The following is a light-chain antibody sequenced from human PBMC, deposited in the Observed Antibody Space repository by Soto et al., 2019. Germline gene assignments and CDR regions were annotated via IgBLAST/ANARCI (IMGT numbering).Light chain of an antibody. CDR2: GVS. V-gene: IGLV2-14*01. CDR1: ISDFVVYNY. CDR3: STHTTSGALQV. Sequence: QSALTQPASVSGSPGQSITISCTGTISDFVVYNYVSWYQQLPGKAPKLMIYGVSNRPSGVSNRFSGSKSGNTASLTISGLQADDEADYYCSTHTTSGALQVFGTGTRSPS. J-gene: IGLJ1*01.